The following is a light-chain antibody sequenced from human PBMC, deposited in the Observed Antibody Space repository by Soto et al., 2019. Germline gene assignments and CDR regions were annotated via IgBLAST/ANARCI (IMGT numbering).Light chain of an antibody. CDR2: DAS. V-gene: IGKV1-33*01. CDR1: QDISKN. CDR3: QQYDNLLPIT. J-gene: IGKJ5*01. Sequence: IQMTQSPSSLSASVGDRVTITCQASQDISKNINWYQQKPGKAPQLLIYDASSLKTGVPSRFSGSGSATHFTFNISSLQPEDVATHYCQQYDNLLPITFGQGTRLEIK.